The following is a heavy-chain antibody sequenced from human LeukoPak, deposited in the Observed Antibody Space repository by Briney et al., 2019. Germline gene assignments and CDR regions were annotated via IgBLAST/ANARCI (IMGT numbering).Heavy chain of an antibody. V-gene: IGHV3-30*09. CDR3: ARDPPDYGDYVARFDY. CDR1: GFTFSSYA. J-gene: IGHJ4*02. CDR2: ISYDGSNK. Sequence: PGGSLRLSCAASGFTFSSYAMHWVRQAPGKGLEWVAVISYDGSNKYYADSVKGRFAISRDNSKNTLYLQMNSLRAEDTAVYYCARDPPDYGDYVARFDYWSQGTLVTVSS. D-gene: IGHD4-17*01.